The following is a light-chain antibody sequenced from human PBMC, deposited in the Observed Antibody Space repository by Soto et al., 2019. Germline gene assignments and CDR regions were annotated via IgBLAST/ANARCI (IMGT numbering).Light chain of an antibody. J-gene: IGKJ1*01. V-gene: IGKV3-20*01. CDR3: QRYGSSPPWT. CDR2: GAS. CDR1: PSVGKY. Sequence: IVMMQSPATRPVSPGERATLSGRASPSVGKYLAWYQQHPGQAPRLLIYGASSRATGIPDRFSGSGSETDFTLTISRLEPEDFAVYYCQRYGSSPPWTFGQGTKVDIK.